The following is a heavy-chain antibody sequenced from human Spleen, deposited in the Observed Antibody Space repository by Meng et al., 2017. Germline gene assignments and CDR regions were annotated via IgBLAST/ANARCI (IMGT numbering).Heavy chain of an antibody. J-gene: IGHJ4*02. CDR2: INHSGST. D-gene: IGHD4-11*01. V-gene: IGHV4-34*01. CDR1: GGSFSGYY. CDR3: ARGPTTMAHDFDY. Sequence: QVQLQQWGAGLFEPSETLSLTCAVYGGSFSGYYWSWIRQPPGKGLEWIGEINHSGSTNYNPSLKSRATISVDTSQNNLSLKLSSVTAADSAVYYCARGPTTMAHDFDYWGQGTLVTVSS.